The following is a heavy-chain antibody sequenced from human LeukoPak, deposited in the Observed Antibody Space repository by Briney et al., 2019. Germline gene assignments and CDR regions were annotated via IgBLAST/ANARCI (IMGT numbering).Heavy chain of an antibody. CDR3: AREQSGTRGWYTVDY. CDR2: IRPDGDGT. D-gene: IGHD6-19*01. J-gene: IGHJ4*02. CDR1: GFTFSTYS. Sequence: GESLRLSCAASGFTFSTYSITWVRQGPRKGLEWVSAIRPDGDGTYYANSVRGRFTISRDNSKDTVYLQINGLRVEDTAVYYCAREQSGTRGWYTVDYWGQGTLVTVSS. V-gene: IGHV3-23*01.